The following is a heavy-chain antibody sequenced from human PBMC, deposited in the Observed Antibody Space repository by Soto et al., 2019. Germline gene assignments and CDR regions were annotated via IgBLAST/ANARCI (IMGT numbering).Heavy chain of an antibody. CDR1: GGSFSGYY. CDR3: ARLRYFDWWGVDY. D-gene: IGHD3-9*01. Sequence: QVQLQQWGAELLNPSETLSLTCAVYGGSFSGYYWSWIRQPPGKGLGWIGEINHSGSTNYNPSLKSRVTISVDTSKNQFSLKLSSVTAADTAVYYCARLRYFDWWGVDYWGQGTLVTVSS. CDR2: INHSGST. V-gene: IGHV4-34*01. J-gene: IGHJ4*02.